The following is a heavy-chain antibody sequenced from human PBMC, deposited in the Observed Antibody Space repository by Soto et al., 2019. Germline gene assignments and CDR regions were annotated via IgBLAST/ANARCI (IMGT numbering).Heavy chain of an antibody. V-gene: IGHV4-34*01. CDR1: GGSFSGYY. J-gene: IGHJ6*02. D-gene: IGHD2-15*01. CDR3: ARGRALLLRGYYYYYYGMDV. Sequence: SETLSLTCAVYGGSFSGYYWSWIRQPPGKGLEWIGEINHSGSTNYNPSLKSRVTISVDTSKNQFSLKLSSVTAADTAVYYCARGRALLLRGYYYYYYGMDVWGQGTKVTVYS. CDR2: INHSGST.